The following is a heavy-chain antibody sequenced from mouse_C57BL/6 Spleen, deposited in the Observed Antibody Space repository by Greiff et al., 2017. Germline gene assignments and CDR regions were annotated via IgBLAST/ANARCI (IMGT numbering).Heavy chain of an antibody. Sequence: QVQLQQSGAELVKPGASVKLSCKASGYTFTSYWMQWVKQRPGQGLEWIGEIDPSDSYTNYNQKFKGKATLTVDTSSSTAYMQLSSLTSEDSAVYYCARYYPLDSSGYDWFAYWGQGTLVTVSA. CDR3: ARYYPLDSSGYDWFAY. CDR1: GYTFTSYW. CDR2: IDPSDSYT. V-gene: IGHV1-50*01. D-gene: IGHD3-2*02. J-gene: IGHJ3*01.